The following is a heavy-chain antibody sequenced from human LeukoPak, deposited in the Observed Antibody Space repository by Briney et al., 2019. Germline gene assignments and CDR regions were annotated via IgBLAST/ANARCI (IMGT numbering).Heavy chain of an antibody. CDR2: IYSGGST. V-gene: IGHV3-53*04. CDR1: GFTVSSIY. CDR3: ARAVYSGSYYYFDY. Sequence: GGSLRLSCAASGFTVSSIYMSWVRQAPGKGLEWVSVIYSGGSTYYSDSVKGRFTISRHNSKNTLYLQMNSLRAEDTAVYYCARAVYSGSYYYFDYWGQGTLVTVSS. D-gene: IGHD1-26*01. J-gene: IGHJ4*02.